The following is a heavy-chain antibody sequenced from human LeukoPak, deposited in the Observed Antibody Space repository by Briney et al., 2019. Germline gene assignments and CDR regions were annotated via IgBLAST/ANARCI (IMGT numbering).Heavy chain of an antibody. CDR1: GYTFTSYG. Sequence: ASVKVSCKASGYTFTSYGISWVRQAPGQGLEWMGIINPRGGSVSSAQNFQDRVTLTRDTSTSTVYMGLSSLRPEDTAVYYCARDYHGSGSLTTFDYWGQGTLVTVSS. J-gene: IGHJ4*02. CDR2: INPRGGSV. V-gene: IGHV1-46*01. CDR3: ARDYHGSGSLTTFDY. D-gene: IGHD3-10*01.